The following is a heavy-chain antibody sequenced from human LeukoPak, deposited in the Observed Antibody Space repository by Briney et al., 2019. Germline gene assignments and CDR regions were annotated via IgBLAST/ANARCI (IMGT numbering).Heavy chain of an antibody. J-gene: IGHJ2*01. D-gene: IGHD3-3*01. CDR2: IKQDGSEK. CDR1: GFTFSTYW. V-gene: IGHV3-7*03. CDR3: ARAEWSNWYFDL. Sequence: GGSLRLSCAASGFTFSTYWMNWVRQAPGKGLEWVASIKQDGSEKYYVDSVKGRFTLSRDSAKNSLYLQMNSLRAEDTAVYYCARAEWSNWYFDLWGCGTLVTVSS.